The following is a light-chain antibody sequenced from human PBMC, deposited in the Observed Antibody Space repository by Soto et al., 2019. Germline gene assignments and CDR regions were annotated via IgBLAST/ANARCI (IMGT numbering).Light chain of an antibody. J-gene: IGLJ2*01. Sequence: QSVLTQPASVSGSPGQSITISCTGTSSDVGGYNYVSWYQQHPGKAPKLMIYDVSNRPSGVSDRFSGSKSGNTASLTISGLQDEDEADYYCSSHTSSSTHVVFGGGTKLTVL. V-gene: IGLV2-14*01. CDR3: SSHTSSSTHVV. CDR2: DVS. CDR1: SSDVGGYNY.